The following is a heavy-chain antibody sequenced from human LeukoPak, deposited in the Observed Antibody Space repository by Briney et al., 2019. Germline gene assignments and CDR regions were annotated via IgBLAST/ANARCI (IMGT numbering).Heavy chain of an antibody. J-gene: IGHJ4*02. CDR2: IGGSGGGI. V-gene: IGHV3-23*01. CDR3: AKRGVVIRVILVGFHKEAYYFDS. Sequence: GGSLRLSCAVSGITLSNYAMSWVRQAPGKGLEWVAGIGGSGGGINYADSVKGRFTISRGNPKNTLYLQMNNLRADDTAVYFCAKRGVVIRVILVGFHKEAYYFDSWGQGALVTVSS. CDR1: GITLSNYA. D-gene: IGHD3-22*01.